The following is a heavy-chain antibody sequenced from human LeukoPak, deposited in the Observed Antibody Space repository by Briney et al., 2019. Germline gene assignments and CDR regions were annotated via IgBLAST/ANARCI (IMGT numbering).Heavy chain of an antibody. V-gene: IGHV4-61*02. CDR2: IYSSGST. CDR1: GVSISSRYHY. D-gene: IGHD3-16*01. J-gene: IGHJ6*03. CDR3: ARDGGWDYYYYYMDV. Sequence: SETLSLTCTVSGVSISSRYHYWTWIRQPAGKGLEWIGRIYSSGSTNYNPSLQSRVAISLDTSGNQFSLMLTSVTAADTAVYYCARDGGWDYYYYYMDVWGKGTTATVSS.